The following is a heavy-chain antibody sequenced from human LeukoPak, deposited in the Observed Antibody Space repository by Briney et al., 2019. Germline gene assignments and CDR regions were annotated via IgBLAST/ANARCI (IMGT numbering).Heavy chain of an antibody. CDR2: ISGSGGST. Sequence: GGSLRLSCAASGFTFSSYWMSWVRQAPGKGLEWVSAISGSGGSTYYADSVKGRFTISRDNSKNTLYLQMNSLRAEDTAVYYCAKDRERGYSYGDFDYWGQGTLVTVSS. CDR3: AKDRERGYSYGDFDY. J-gene: IGHJ4*02. CDR1: GFTFSSYW. D-gene: IGHD5-18*01. V-gene: IGHV3-23*01.